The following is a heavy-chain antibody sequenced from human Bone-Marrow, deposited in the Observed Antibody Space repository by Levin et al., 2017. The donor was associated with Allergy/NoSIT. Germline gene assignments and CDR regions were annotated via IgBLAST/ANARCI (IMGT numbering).Heavy chain of an antibody. CDR2: ISSTSNYI. CDR3: ARAHTMVRGVIVSPVSYYYYAMDV. V-gene: IGHV3-21*01. D-gene: IGHD3-10*01. Sequence: GGSLRLSCAASGFTFTNYSINWVRQAPGKGLEWVSSISSTSNYIYYADSVKGRFTISRDNAKNSLYLQMNSLRAEDTAVYYCARAHTMVRGVIVSPVSYYYYAMDVWGRGTTVTVSS. J-gene: IGHJ6*02. CDR1: GFTFTNYS.